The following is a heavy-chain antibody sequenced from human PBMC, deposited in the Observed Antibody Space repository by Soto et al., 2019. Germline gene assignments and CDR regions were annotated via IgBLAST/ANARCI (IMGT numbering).Heavy chain of an antibody. Sequence: SVKVTCNASGGTFSRYAISWVRQAPGQGLEWMGGIIPIFGTANYAQKFQGRVTITADKSTSTAYMELSSLRSEDTAVYYCARARYNWNYRTTYYYYGMDVWGQGTTVTVSS. V-gene: IGHV1-69*06. CDR3: ARARYNWNYRTTYYYYGMDV. D-gene: IGHD1-7*01. CDR2: IIPIFGTA. J-gene: IGHJ6*02. CDR1: GGTFSRYA.